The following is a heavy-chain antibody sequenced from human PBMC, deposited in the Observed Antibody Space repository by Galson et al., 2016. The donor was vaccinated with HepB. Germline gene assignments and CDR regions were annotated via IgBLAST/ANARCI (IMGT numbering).Heavy chain of an antibody. V-gene: IGHV4-34*01. J-gene: IGHJ5*02. CDR3: ARRGQEVAAFRHRFGP. Sequence: SETMSPTCAAYGGSFSGYCWSWIRQPPGKGLEWIGGINHLGSANYNPSLKSRVTISVDTSKNHTSLHLSSVTSVDTAVYYCARRGQEVAAFRHRFGPWGQGTLVTVAA. CDR1: GGSFSGYC. D-gene: IGHD2-15*01. CDR2: INHLGSA.